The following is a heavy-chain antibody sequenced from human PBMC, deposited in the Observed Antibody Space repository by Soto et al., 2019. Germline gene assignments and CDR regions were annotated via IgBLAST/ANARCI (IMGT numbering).Heavy chain of an antibody. CDR1: GDSITSNSYF. V-gene: IGHV4-39*07. CDR3: ARYPMYSSSWHGGFDY. Sequence: TLSLTCTVSGDSITSNSYFWAWIRQPPGKGLEWIGSIYYSGTTYYNPSLKSRVTISVDTSKNQFSLKLSSVTAADTAVYYCARYPMYSSSWHGGFDYWGQGTLVTVSS. J-gene: IGHJ4*02. D-gene: IGHD6-13*01. CDR2: IYYSGTT.